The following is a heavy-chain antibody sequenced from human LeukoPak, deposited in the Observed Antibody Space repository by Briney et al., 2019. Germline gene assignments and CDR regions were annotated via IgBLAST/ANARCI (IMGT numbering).Heavy chain of an antibody. D-gene: IGHD2-15*01. V-gene: IGHV4-39*07. J-gene: IGHJ4*02. CDR1: SGSISTSNYY. Sequence: SETLSLTCTVSSGSISTSNYYWGWVRQPPGKALEWIGNIFYSGSTYYSPSLKSRVTISLDTSRNQFSLKLSAVTAADTAVYYCARGYCSGGSCYDFDRWGQGTLVTVSS. CDR2: IFYSGST. CDR3: ARGYCSGGSCYDFDR.